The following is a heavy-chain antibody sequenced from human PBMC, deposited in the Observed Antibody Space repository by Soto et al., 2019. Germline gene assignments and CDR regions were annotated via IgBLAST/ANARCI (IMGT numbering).Heavy chain of an antibody. J-gene: IGHJ6*02. D-gene: IGHD2-8*01. CDR2: INPKSGGT. CDR1: GYSFTDYH. Sequence: ASVKVSCKASGYSFTDYHIHWVRQAPGQGLEWLGRINPKSGGTSTAQKFQGWVTMTTDTSINTASIDLTRLTSDDTAIYYCARGDSTDCSNGVCSFFYNHDMDVWGQGTTVTVSS. CDR3: ARGDSTDCSNGVCSFFYNHDMDV. V-gene: IGHV1-2*04.